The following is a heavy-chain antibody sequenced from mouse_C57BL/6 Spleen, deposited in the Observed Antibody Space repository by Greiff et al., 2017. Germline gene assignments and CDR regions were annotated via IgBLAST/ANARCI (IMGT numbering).Heavy chain of an antibody. Sequence: DVKLQESGPGLVKPSQSLSLTCSVTGYSITSGYYWNWIRQFPGNKLEWMGYISYDGSNNYNPSLKNRISITRDTSKNQFFLKLNSVTTEDTATYYCARGVVYDYWGQGTTLTVSS. D-gene: IGHD1-1*01. V-gene: IGHV3-6*01. CDR1: GYSITSGYY. J-gene: IGHJ2*01. CDR2: ISYDGSN. CDR3: ARGVVYDY.